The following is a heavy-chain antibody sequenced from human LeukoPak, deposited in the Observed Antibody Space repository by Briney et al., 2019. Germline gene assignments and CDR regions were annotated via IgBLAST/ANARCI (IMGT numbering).Heavy chain of an antibody. V-gene: IGHV1-2*02. J-gene: IGHJ4*02. Sequence: ASVKVSCKASGYTSIDYHIHWVRQAPGQGLEWMGWINPNSRDTNYAQKFQGRVTMTTDTSISTAYMELSGLASDDTAVYYCARARHTGYDFWSTYYFPFDYWGQGTLVPVSS. CDR2: INPNSRDT. CDR3: ARARHTGYDFWSTYYFPFDY. D-gene: IGHD3-3*01. CDR1: GYTSIDYH.